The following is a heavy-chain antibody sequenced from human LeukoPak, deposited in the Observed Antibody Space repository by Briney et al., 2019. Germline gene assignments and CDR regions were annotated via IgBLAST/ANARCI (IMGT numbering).Heavy chain of an antibody. J-gene: IGHJ6*02. Sequence: ASVKVSCKASGYTFTSYGISWVRQAPGQGLEWMGWISAYNGNTNYAQKLRGRVTMTTDTSTSTAYMELRSLRSDDTAVYYCARDSVDFWSGYYYYYYYGMDVWGQGTTVTVSS. CDR2: ISAYNGNT. CDR1: GYTFTSYG. D-gene: IGHD3-3*01. CDR3: ARDSVDFWSGYYYYYYYGMDV. V-gene: IGHV1-18*01.